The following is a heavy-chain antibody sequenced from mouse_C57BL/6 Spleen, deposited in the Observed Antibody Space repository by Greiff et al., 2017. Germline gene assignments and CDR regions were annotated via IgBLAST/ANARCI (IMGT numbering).Heavy chain of an antibody. Sequence: VKLQQPGAELVMPGASVKLSCKASGYTFTSYWMHWVKQRPGQGLEWIGEIDPSDSYTNYNQKFKGKSTLTVDKSSSTAYMQLSSLTSEDSAVYYCARRNYGGYMDYWGQGTSVTVSS. D-gene: IGHD1-1*01. CDR1: GYTFTSYW. CDR3: ARRNYGGYMDY. J-gene: IGHJ4*01. V-gene: IGHV1-69*01. CDR2: IDPSDSYT.